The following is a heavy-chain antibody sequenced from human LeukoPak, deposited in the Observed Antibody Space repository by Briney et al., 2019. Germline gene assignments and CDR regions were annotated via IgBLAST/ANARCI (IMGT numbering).Heavy chain of an antibody. Sequence: GGSLRLSCAASGFTFNNAWMTWVRQAPGKGLEWVGHIKSRTDGGTAEYAAPVKGRFTISRDDSKNTLYLQMNSLKTEDTAVCYCSTRYYDTSGDTRGIWGQGTMVTVSS. D-gene: IGHD3-22*01. CDR2: IKSRTDGGTA. CDR1: GFTFNNAW. V-gene: IGHV3-15*01. CDR3: STRYYDTSGDTRGI. J-gene: IGHJ3*02.